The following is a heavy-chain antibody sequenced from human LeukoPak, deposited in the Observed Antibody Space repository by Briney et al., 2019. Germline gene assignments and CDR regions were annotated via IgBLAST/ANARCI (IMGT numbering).Heavy chain of an antibody. CDR3: ARLNCGGDCYTEDYYYYGMDV. D-gene: IGHD2-21*02. CDR1: GGSISSGSYY. CDR2: IYTSGST. J-gene: IGHJ6*02. V-gene: IGHV4-61*02. Sequence: SQTLSLTCTVSGGSISSGSYYWSWIRQPAGKGLEWLGRIYTSGSTNYNPSLKSRVTISVDTSKNQFSLKLSSVTAADTAVYYCARLNCGGDCYTEDYYYYGMDVWGQGTTVTVSS.